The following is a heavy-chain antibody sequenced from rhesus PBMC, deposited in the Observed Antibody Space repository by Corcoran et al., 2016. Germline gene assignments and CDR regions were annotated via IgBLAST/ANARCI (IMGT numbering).Heavy chain of an antibody. CDR2: VDPEDGEA. CDR1: GYTFTDYY. D-gene: IGHD2-27*01. J-gene: IGHJ4*01. CDR3: ATGGIGIDY. Sequence: EVQLVQSGAEVKKPGDSVKISCKASGYTFTDYYLHWVRQAPGKGLEWMGRVDPEDGEAIHSQKFQDSVTITADASTDTAYMELSSLRSEDTAVYYCATGGIGIDYWGQGVLVTVSS. V-gene: IGHV1-111*02.